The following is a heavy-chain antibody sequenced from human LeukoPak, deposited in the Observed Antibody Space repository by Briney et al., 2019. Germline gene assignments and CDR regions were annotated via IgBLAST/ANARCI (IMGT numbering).Heavy chain of an antibody. CDR2: IYYSGST. D-gene: IGHD5-18*01. Sequence: MPSETLSLICTVSGGSISIYYWSWIRQPPGKGLECIAYIYYSGSTNYNPSLKSRVTISVDTSKNQFSMKLSSVTAADTAVYYCAICRSSGSYGLWGQGTLVTVSS. J-gene: IGHJ4*02. V-gene: IGHV4-59*01. CDR3: AICRSSGSYGL. CDR1: GGSISIYY.